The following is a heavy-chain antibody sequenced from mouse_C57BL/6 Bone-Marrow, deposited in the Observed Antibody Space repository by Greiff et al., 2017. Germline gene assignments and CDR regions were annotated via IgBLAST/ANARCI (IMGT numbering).Heavy chain of an antibody. CDR1: GFTFSDYG. CDR3: AKNDYDRMACFAY. CDR2: ISSGSSTI. V-gene: IGHV5-17*01. D-gene: IGHD2-4*01. J-gene: IGHJ3*01. Sequence: EVQVVEPGGGLVKPGGSLKLSCAASGFTFSDYGMHWVRQAPEKGLEWVAYISSGSSTIYYADTVKGRFTISRDNAKNTLFLQMTSLRSEDTAMYYCAKNDYDRMACFAYWGQGTLVTVSA.